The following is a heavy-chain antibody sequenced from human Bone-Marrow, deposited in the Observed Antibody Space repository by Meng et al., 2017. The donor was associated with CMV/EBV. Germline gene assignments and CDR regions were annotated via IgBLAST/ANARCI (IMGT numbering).Heavy chain of an antibody. CDR3: AKATYYDFWSGYYQYYYYGMDV. V-gene: IGHV3-30*02. Sequence: GESLKISCAASGFTFSSYGMHWVRQAPGKGLEWVAFIRYDGSNKYYADSVKGRFTISRDNSKNTLYLQMNSLRAEDTAVYYCAKATYYDFWSGYYQYYYYGMDVWGQWNTV. CDR1: GFTFSSYG. J-gene: IGHJ6*02. D-gene: IGHD3-3*01. CDR2: IRYDGSNK.